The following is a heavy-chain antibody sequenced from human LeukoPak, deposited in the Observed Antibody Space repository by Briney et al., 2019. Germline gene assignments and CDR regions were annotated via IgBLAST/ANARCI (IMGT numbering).Heavy chain of an antibody. D-gene: IGHD2-2*02. Sequence: GGSLRLSCAASGFTFSSYSMNWVRQAPGKGLEWVSSISTSSNYIYYANSVKGRFTISRDNAENSLYLQMNSLRAEDTAVYYCAREGEGYCSTSSCYKGFDYWGQGTLVTVSS. V-gene: IGHV3-21*01. CDR3: AREGEGYCSTSSCYKGFDY. CDR1: GFTFSSYS. CDR2: ISTSSNYI. J-gene: IGHJ4*02.